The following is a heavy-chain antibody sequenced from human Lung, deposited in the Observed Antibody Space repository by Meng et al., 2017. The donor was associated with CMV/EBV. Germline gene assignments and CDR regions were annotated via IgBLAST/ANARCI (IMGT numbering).Heavy chain of an antibody. D-gene: IGHD2-2*01. CDR2: IFPGDSET. CDR1: GYSFSSYW. CDR3: VRTPVKNILVVPGADFDY. Sequence: GGSLRLSCKTSGYSFSSYWIAWVRQLPGKGLEWMGIIFPGDSETSYRPSFRGHVTISVDKSISTAHLQWSSLTAADSAMYYCVRTPVKNILVVPGADFDYWGQGXLVTVSS. J-gene: IGHJ4*02. V-gene: IGHV5-51*01.